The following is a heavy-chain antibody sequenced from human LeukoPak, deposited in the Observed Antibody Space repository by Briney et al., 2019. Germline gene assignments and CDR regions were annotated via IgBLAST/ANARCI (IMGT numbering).Heavy chain of an antibody. Sequence: AGTLSLTCTVSGYSISSGYYWGWIRQPPGEGLGGIGSMYHSGTTSYNPSLKSRVTMSGDNSKNQFSLELSSMTATDQAVYYCARVLDSYGSGTRDFDYWGQGTLVTVSS. D-gene: IGHD3-10*01. J-gene: IGHJ4*02. V-gene: IGHV4-38-2*02. CDR2: MYHSGTT. CDR1: GYSISSGYY. CDR3: ARVLDSYGSGTRDFDY.